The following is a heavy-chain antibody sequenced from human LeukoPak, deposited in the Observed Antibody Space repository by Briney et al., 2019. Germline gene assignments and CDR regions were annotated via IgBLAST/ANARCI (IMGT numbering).Heavy chain of an antibody. D-gene: IGHD3-10*01. CDR2: VSYDGSNK. CDR1: GFTFSSYA. CDR3: ARDPDYYGSGSPENWFDP. Sequence: PGGSLRLSCAASGFTFSSYAMHWVRQAPAKGLEWVAVVSYDGSNKYYADSVKGRLTISRDNSKNTLYLQMNSLRAEDTAVYYCARDPDYYGSGSPENWFDPWGQGTLVTVSS. V-gene: IGHV3-30-3*01. J-gene: IGHJ5*02.